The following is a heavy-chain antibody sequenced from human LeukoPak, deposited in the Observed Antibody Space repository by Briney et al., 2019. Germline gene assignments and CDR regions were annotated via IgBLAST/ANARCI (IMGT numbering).Heavy chain of an antibody. J-gene: IGHJ4*02. V-gene: IGHV1-2*06. Sequence: ASVKVSCRASGYTFTGYYMHWVRQAPGQGLEWMGRINPNSGGTNYAQKFQGRVTMTRDTSISTAYMELSRLRSDDTAVYYCASDSSGYLGFDYWGQGTLVTVSS. CDR2: INPNSGGT. CDR3: ASDSSGYLGFDY. D-gene: IGHD3-22*01. CDR1: GYTFTGYY.